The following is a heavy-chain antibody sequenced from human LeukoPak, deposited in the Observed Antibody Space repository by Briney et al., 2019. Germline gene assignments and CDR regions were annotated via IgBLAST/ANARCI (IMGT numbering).Heavy chain of an antibody. V-gene: IGHV4-59*08. D-gene: IGHD3-22*01. Sequence: SETLFLTCTVSGGSISSYYWSWIRQPPGKGLEWIGYIYYSGSTNYNPSLKSRVTISVDTSKNQFSLKLSSVTAADTAVYYCARHYGYDSSGYPDYWGQGTLVTVSS. CDR1: GGSISSYY. CDR3: ARHYGYDSSGYPDY. J-gene: IGHJ4*02. CDR2: IYYSGST.